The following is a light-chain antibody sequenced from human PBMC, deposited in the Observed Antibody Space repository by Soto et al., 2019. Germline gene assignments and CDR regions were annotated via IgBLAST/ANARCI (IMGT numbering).Light chain of an antibody. V-gene: IGKV3-20*01. CDR3: LQFGKTPYT. CDR2: DES. J-gene: IGKJ2*01. CDR1: QSVGSNY. Sequence: EVVLTQSPGTLSLSPGERASLSCRASQSVGSNYFAWFQQKPGQPPRLLIYDESRRAAGIPDRFSGSGSGTESTLTISRLEPEDFAVYHCLQFGKTPYTFGLGTRLEIK.